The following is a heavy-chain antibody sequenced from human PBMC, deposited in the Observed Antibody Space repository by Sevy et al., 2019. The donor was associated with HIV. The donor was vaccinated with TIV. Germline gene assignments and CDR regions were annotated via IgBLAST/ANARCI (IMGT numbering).Heavy chain of an antibody. J-gene: IGHJ4*02. CDR3: ARQNFSSASGYGVDC. Sequence: SETLSLTCAVSGYSINSGYLWGWIRQPPGKGLEWAGGIYRNGSTYYNPSLKSRVTISVDTSKNQFSLKLNSVTVEDTAVYFRARQNFSSASGYGVDCWGQGTLVTVSS. V-gene: IGHV4-38-2*01. CDR1: GYSINSGYL. CDR2: IYRNGST. D-gene: IGHD3-22*01.